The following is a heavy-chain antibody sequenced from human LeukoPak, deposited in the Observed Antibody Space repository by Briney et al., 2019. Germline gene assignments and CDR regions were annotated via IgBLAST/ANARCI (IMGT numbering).Heavy chain of an antibody. CDR2: INPNSGGT. CDR3: ARASRGIQLWLNFDY. V-gene: IGHV1-2*02. J-gene: IGHJ4*02. CDR1: GYTFTGYY. D-gene: IGHD5-18*01. Sequence: ASVKVSCKASGYTFTGYYMHWVRQAPGQGLEWMGWINPNSGGTNYAQKFQGRVTMTRDTSISTAYMELSRLRSDDTAVYYCARASRGIQLWLNFDYWGQGTLVTVSS.